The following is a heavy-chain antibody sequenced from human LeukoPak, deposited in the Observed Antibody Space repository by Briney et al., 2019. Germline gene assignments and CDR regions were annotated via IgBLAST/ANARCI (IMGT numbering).Heavy chain of an antibody. CDR3: AKDSLKIAAAEIGMDV. CDR2: ISYDGSNK. D-gene: IGHD6-13*01. CDR1: GFTFSSYG. V-gene: IGHV3-30*18. Sequence: GGSLRLSCAASGFTFSSYGMHWVRQAPGKGLEWVAVISYDGSNKYYADSVKGRFTISRDNSKNTLYLQMNSLRAEDTAVYYCAKDSLKIAAAEIGMDVWGQGTTVTVSS. J-gene: IGHJ6*02.